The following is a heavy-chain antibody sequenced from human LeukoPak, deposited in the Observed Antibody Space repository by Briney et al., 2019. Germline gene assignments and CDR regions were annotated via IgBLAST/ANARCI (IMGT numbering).Heavy chain of an antibody. CDR1: GFTFSSYS. J-gene: IGHJ6*02. CDR3: ARDRGQYSYYYYGMDV. CDR2: ISTSSSYK. Sequence: GGSLRLSCAASGFTFSSYSMNWVRQAPGKGLEWVSSISTSSSYKYYADSVKGRFTISRDNAKNSLYLQMSSLRAEDTAVYYCARDRGQYSYYYYGMDVWGQGTTVTVSS. V-gene: IGHV3-21*01.